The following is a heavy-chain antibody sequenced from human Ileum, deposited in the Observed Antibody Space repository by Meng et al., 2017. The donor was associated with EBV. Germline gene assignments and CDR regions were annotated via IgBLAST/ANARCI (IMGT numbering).Heavy chain of an antibody. CDR3: AHSPFMVGGVITWFDP. CDR1: GFSLTTSGVA. CDR2: IYWDDDK. J-gene: IGHJ5*02. Sequence: QITLKESGPTELKPTQTLTLTCTSSGFSLTTSGVAVGWIRQPPGKALEWLALIYWDDDKRYSPSLKSRLTIIRDTSKNQVVLTMTNMDPVDTATYYCAHSPFMVGGVITWFDPWGQGTLVTVSS. V-gene: IGHV2-5*02. D-gene: IGHD3-10*01.